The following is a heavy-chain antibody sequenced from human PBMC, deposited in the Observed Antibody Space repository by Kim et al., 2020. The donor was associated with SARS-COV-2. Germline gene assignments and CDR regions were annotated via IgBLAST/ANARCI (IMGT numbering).Heavy chain of an antibody. CDR3: ARDGPGGSGYYQY. CDR1: GGTFSSYA. CDR2: IIPIFGTA. Sequence: SVKVSCKASGGTFSSYAISWVRQAPGQGLEWMGGIIPIFGTANYAQKFQGRVTITADESTSTAYMELSSLRSEDTAVYYCARDGPGGSGYYQYWGQGTLVTVSS. D-gene: IGHD3-3*01. J-gene: IGHJ4*02. V-gene: IGHV1-69*13.